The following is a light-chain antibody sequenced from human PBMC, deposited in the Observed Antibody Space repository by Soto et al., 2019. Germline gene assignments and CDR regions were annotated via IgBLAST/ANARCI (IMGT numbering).Light chain of an antibody. Sequence: QSVLTQPVSVSGSPGQFITISCTGTSSDVGGYNYVSWYQQHPGKVPKLLIYDVSNRRSGVSNRFSGSKSGNTASLAISGLQAEDDAYYYFSYYKSRNKLIFGGGTKLTVL. CDR1: SSDVGGYNY. V-gene: IGLV2-14*01. CDR2: DVS. J-gene: IGLJ2*01. CDR3: SYYKSRNKLI.